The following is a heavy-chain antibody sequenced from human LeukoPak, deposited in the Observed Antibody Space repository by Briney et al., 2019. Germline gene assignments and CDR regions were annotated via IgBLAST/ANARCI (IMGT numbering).Heavy chain of an antibody. Sequence: SGTLSLTCAVSGGSISSSNWWSWVRQPPGKGLEWIGEIYHSGSTNYNPSLKSRVTISVDKSKNQFSLKLSSVTAADTAVYYCARDRYNWNPRGLFYYYMDVWGKGTTVTVSS. CDR2: IYHSGST. V-gene: IGHV4-4*02. D-gene: IGHD1-20*01. CDR3: ARDRYNWNPRGLFYYYMDV. CDR1: GGSISSSNW. J-gene: IGHJ6*03.